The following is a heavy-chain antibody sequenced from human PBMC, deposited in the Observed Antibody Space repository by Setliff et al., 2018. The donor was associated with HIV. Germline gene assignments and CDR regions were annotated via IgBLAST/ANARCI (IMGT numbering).Heavy chain of an antibody. CDR2: INKGGHHT. CDR1: GLTFHDFS. D-gene: IGHD6-13*01. V-gene: IGHV3-43*01. Sequence: LSCAASGLTFHDFSMHWVRQAPGKGLEWVSLINKGGHHTLYADSVRGRFTISRDNRKDSLYLQMNSLSTEDTALYYCAKEHWGSNWSGLGVWGQGTTVTVSS. J-gene: IGHJ6*02. CDR3: AKEHWGSNWSGLGV.